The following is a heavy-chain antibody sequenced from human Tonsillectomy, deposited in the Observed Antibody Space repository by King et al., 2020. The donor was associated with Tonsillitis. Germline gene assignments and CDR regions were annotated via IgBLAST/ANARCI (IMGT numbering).Heavy chain of an antibody. D-gene: IGHD4-17*01. Sequence: VQLVQSGGGLVQPGRSLRLSCAASGFSFDDYATHWVRQAPGKGLEWVSGISWNSCNIGYVESVKGRFTISRDNAKNSLYLQMNSLRAEDTALYYCAKDSKYDDHDYDPPEGYYYYGMDVWGQGTTVTVSS. J-gene: IGHJ6*02. V-gene: IGHV3-9*01. CDR2: ISWNSCNI. CDR3: AKDSKYDDHDYDPPEGYYYYGMDV. CDR1: GFSFDDYA.